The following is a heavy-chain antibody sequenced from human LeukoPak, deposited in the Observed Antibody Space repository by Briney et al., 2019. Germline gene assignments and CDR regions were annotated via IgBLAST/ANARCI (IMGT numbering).Heavy chain of an antibody. Sequence: SETLSLTCSVSGGSIHSYYWSWIRQPPGKGLEWIGSIYYSKNTYYNPSLKSRVTISADTSKNQFSLTLGSVSATDTAVYYCVSPRGFSYGYFDYWGQGTLVTVSS. V-gene: IGHV4-59*05. D-gene: IGHD5-18*01. CDR1: GGSIHSYY. CDR2: IYYSKNT. J-gene: IGHJ4*02. CDR3: VSPRGFSYGYFDY.